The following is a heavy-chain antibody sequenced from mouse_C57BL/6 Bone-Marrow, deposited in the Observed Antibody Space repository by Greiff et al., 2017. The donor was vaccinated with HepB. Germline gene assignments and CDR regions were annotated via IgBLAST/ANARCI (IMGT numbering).Heavy chain of an antibody. CDR1: GFNIKDDY. J-gene: IGHJ3*01. CDR2: IDPENGDT. CDR3: TTIYDRVAY. D-gene: IGHD2-12*01. V-gene: IGHV14-4*01. Sequence: EVKLVESGAELVRPGASVKLSCTASGFNIKDDYMHWVKQRPEQGLEWIGWIDPENGDTEYASKFQGKATITADTSSNTAYLQLSSLTSEDTAVYYCTTIYDRVAYWGQGTLVTVSA.